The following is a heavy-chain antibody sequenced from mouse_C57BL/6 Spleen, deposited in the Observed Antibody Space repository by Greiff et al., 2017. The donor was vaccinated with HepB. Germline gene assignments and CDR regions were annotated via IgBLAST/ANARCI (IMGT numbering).Heavy chain of an antibody. D-gene: IGHD1-1*01. CDR2: ISSGSSYT. V-gene: IGHV5-6*01. Sequence: EVKLVESGGDLVKPGGSLKLSCAASGFTFSSYGMSWVRQTPDKRLEWVATISSGSSYTYYPDSVKGRFTISRENAKNTLYLQMSSLKSEDTAMYYCARQGDGSSFDYWGQGTTLTVSS. CDR3: ARQGDGSSFDY. CDR1: GFTFSSYG. J-gene: IGHJ2*01.